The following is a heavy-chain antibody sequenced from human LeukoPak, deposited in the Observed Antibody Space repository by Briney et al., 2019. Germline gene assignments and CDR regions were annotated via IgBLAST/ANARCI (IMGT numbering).Heavy chain of an antibody. CDR3: AHLKMTTVTTRKVDAFDI. Sequence: PGGSLRLSCAASGFTFSSYSMNWVRQAPGKELEWVSYISSSSSTIYYADSVKGRFTISRDNAKNSLYLQMNSLRAEDTAVYYCAHLKMTTVTTRKVDAFDIWGQGTMVTVSS. CDR1: GFTFSSYS. D-gene: IGHD4-17*01. J-gene: IGHJ3*02. CDR2: ISSSSSTI. V-gene: IGHV3-48*04.